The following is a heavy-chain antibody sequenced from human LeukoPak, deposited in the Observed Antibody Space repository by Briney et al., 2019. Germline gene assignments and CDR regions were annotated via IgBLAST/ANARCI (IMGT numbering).Heavy chain of an antibody. CDR3: VKGSTGVPPLEY. Sequence: PGGSLRLSCAVSGFAVSNSFMSWDRQAPGKGLEWLSVIFTGGDTYYAGSVKGRFTISRDNSENTLYLQMNSLTAEDTALYYCVKGSTGVPPLEYWGQGTLVTVSS. CDR2: IFTGGDT. J-gene: IGHJ4*02. D-gene: IGHD1-1*01. CDR1: GFAVSNSF. V-gene: IGHV3-53*01.